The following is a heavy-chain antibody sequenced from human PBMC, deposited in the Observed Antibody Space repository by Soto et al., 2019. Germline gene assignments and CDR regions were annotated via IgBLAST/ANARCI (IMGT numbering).Heavy chain of an antibody. Sequence: QVQLVQSGGEVKKPGSSVKVSCKASGDTFTNHVFNWVRQAPGQGLEWMGGIISPFGTPHYPQRFQGRVTITADESTATSYMQLSSLRSEDTAVYYCARHLGRGYDRGDCWGQGTLVTVSS. CDR1: GDTFTNHV. V-gene: IGHV1-69*12. CDR3: ARHLGRGYDRGDC. D-gene: IGHD5-12*01. CDR2: IISPFGTP. J-gene: IGHJ4*02.